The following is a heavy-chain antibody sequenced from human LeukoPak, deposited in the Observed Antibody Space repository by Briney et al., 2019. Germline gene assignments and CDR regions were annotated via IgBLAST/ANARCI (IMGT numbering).Heavy chain of an antibody. J-gene: IGHJ4*02. CDR1: GYTFTGYY. V-gene: IGHV1-2*02. CDR3: ARLQGRSIAAATDY. Sequence: ASVKVSCKASGYTFTGYYMHWVRQAPGQGLEWMGWINPNSGGTNYAQKLQGRVTMTTDTSTSTAYMELRSLRSDDTAVYYCARLQGRSIAAATDYWGQGTLVTVSS. CDR2: INPNSGGT. D-gene: IGHD6-13*01.